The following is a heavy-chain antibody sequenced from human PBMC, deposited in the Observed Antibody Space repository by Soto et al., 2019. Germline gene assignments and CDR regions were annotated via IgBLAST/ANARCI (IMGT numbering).Heavy chain of an antibody. CDR2: ISQSGNT. Sequence: SETLSLTCSIYSGSLSGYYWSWIRQPPGKGLEWIGEISQSGNTNYSPSLKSRVSISIDTSKKQFSLNLASVSAADTAVYYCARAPRVSGSSQTRPDFWGQGTLVTVSS. V-gene: IGHV4-34*01. CDR3: ARAPRVSGSSQTRPDF. D-gene: IGHD6-6*01. J-gene: IGHJ4*02. CDR1: SGSLSGYY.